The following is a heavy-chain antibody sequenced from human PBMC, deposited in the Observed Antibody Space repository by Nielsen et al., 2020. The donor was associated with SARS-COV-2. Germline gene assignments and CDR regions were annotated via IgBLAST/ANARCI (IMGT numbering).Heavy chain of an antibody. D-gene: IGHD3-3*02. V-gene: IGHV4-39*02. CDR1: GDSMSVSNYY. Sequence: SETLSLTCTVSGDSMSVSNYYWVWIRQPPGKGLEWIASIYYSGITYYNTSLKSRVTISIDTSKNHFSLRLNSVAAADTAVYYCVRLNRRILTPLALASLRFDYWGQGSLVTVSS. CDR3: VRLNRRILTPLALASLRFDY. CDR2: IYYSGIT. J-gene: IGHJ4*02.